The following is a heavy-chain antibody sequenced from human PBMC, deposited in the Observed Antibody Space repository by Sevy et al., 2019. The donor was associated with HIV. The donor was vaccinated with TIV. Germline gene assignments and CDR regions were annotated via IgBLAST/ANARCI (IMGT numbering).Heavy chain of an antibody. V-gene: IGHV3-23*01. Sequence: GGSLRLSCAASGFTFRTYAMTWVRQAPGKGLEWVSVMSGSGGDTYYADSVKGRFTISRDNSNNNLYLQMNSLRAEDTAVYYCAKDRVSGTYYTGDFDYWGQGTLVTVSS. D-gene: IGHD3-10*01. CDR3: AKDRVSGTYYTGDFDY. J-gene: IGHJ4*02. CDR1: GFTFRTYA. CDR2: MSGSGGDT.